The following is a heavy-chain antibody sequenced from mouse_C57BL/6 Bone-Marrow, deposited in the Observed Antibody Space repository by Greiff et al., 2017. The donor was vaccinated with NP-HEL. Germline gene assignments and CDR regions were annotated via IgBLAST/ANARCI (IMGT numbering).Heavy chain of an antibody. D-gene: IGHD1-1*01. J-gene: IGHJ2*01. CDR3: ARWAVVGGYYFDY. CDR1: GYTFTSYW. Sequence: QVQLQQPGTELVKPGASVKLSCKASGYTFTSYWMHWVKQRPGQGLEWIGNINPSNGGTNYNEKFKSKATLTVDKSSSTAYMQLSSLTSEDSAVYYGARWAVVGGYYFDYWGQGTTLTVSS. V-gene: IGHV1-53*01. CDR2: INPSNGGT.